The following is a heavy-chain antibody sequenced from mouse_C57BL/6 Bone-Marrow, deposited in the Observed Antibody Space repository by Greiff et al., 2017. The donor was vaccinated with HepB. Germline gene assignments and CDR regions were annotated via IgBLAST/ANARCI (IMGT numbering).Heavy chain of an antibody. Sequence: EVKLMESGGGLVQPGGSLKLSCAASGFTFSDYYMYWVRQTPEKRLEWVAYISNGGGSTYYPDTVKGRFTISRDNAKNTLYLHMSRLKSEDTAMYYCASASNWVPWFAYWGQGTLVTVSA. V-gene: IGHV5-12*01. CDR2: ISNGGGST. CDR3: ASASNWVPWFAY. J-gene: IGHJ3*01. CDR1: GFTFSDYY. D-gene: IGHD4-1*01.